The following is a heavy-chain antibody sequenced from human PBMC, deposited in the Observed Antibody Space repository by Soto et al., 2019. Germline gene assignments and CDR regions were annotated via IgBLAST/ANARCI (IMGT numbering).Heavy chain of an antibody. D-gene: IGHD3-3*01. CDR1: GFTFSSYA. J-gene: IGHJ6*02. V-gene: IGHV3-30-3*01. CDR2: ISYDGSNK. Sequence: QVQLVESGGGVVQPGRSLRLSCAASGFTFSSYAMHWVRQAPGKGLEWVAVISYDGSNKYYADSVKGRFTISRDNSKNTLYLQMNSLRAEDTAVYYCARGRYYDFWSCYYQPYYYYGMDVWGQGTTVTVSS. CDR3: ARGRYYDFWSCYYQPYYYYGMDV.